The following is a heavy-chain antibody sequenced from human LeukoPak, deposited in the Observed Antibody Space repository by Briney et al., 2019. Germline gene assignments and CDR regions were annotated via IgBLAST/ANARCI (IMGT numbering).Heavy chain of an antibody. Sequence: SETLSLTCAVYGGSFSGYYRSWIRQPPGKGLEWIGEINHSGSTNYNPSLKSRVTISVDTSKNQFSLKLSSVTAADTAVYYCARGRTPNNNDYGDYWGQGTLVTVSS. CDR3: ARGRTPNNNDYGDY. CDR2: INHSGST. J-gene: IGHJ4*02. D-gene: IGHD1/OR15-1a*01. CDR1: GGSFSGYY. V-gene: IGHV4-34*01.